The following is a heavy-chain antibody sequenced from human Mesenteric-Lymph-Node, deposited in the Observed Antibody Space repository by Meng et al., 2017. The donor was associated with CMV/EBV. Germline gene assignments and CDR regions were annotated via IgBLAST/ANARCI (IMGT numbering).Heavy chain of an antibody. CDR3: ARVSLAAAGTFWFDP. Sequence: EVQLVESGGXLVKPGGSXRLSCAASGVTFSSYSMNWVRQVPGKGLEWVSSISSSSSYIYYADSVKGRFTISRDNAKNSLYLQMNSLRAEDTAVYYCARVSLAAAGTFWFDPWGQGTLVTVSS. J-gene: IGHJ5*02. CDR1: GVTFSSYS. D-gene: IGHD6-13*01. V-gene: IGHV3-21*01. CDR2: ISSSSSYI.